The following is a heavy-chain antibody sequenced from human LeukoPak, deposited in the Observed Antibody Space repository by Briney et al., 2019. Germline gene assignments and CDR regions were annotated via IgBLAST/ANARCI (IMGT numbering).Heavy chain of an antibody. D-gene: IGHD3-22*01. CDR1: EFTFANYA. CDR2: FSDSGDYT. CDR3: ARNYDSSGYSLRD. V-gene: IGHV3-23*01. Sequence: GGSLRLSCAASEFTFANYAMSWVRRAPGKGLEWVSTFSDSGDYTYYADSVKGRFTISRDNSKNTLYLQMNSLRAEDTAVYYCARNYDSSGYSLRDWGQGTLVTVSS. J-gene: IGHJ4*02.